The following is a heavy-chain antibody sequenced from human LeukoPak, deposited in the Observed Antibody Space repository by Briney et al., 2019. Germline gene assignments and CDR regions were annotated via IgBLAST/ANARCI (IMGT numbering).Heavy chain of an antibody. CDR2: ITASGGTI. CDR3: ARRIVGAFPFDY. Sequence: GGSLRLSCAASGFTFSSYNMNWVRQAPGKGLEWISYITASGGTIYYADSVKGRFTISRDNAKNSLYLQMNSLRDEDTAVYYCARRIVGAFPFDYWGQGTLVTVSS. V-gene: IGHV3-48*02. CDR1: GFTFSSYN. D-gene: IGHD1-26*01. J-gene: IGHJ4*02.